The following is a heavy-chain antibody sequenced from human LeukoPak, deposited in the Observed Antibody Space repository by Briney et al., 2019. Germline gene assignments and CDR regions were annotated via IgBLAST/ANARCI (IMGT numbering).Heavy chain of an antibody. V-gene: IGHV3-7*04. D-gene: IGHD3-22*01. J-gene: IGHJ4*02. CDR3: ARGSYYYDSSGSIPLPYYFDY. CDR2: IKQDGSEK. Sequence: GGSLRLSCAASGFAFSSYAMHWVRQGPGKGLEWVANIKQDGSEKYYVDSVKGRFTISRDNAKNSLYLQMNSLRAEDTAVYYCARGSYYYDSSGSIPLPYYFDYWGQGTLVTVSS. CDR1: GFAFSSYA.